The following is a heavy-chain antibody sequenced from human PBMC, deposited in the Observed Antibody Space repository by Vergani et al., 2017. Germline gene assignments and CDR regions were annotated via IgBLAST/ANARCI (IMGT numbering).Heavy chain of an antibody. V-gene: IGHV3-9*01. Sequence: EVQLVESGGGLVQPGRSLRLSCAASGFTFDDYAMHWVRQAPGKGLEWVAGINWNSDSIAYADSVKGRFTISRDNDNNSLYLQMNSLRAEDTALYYCVKDIAASGNYWYFDRWGRGRLVGVCS. CDR1: GFTFDDYA. CDR3: VKDIAASGNYWYFDR. CDR2: INWNSDSI. D-gene: IGHD6-13*01. J-gene: IGHJ2*01.